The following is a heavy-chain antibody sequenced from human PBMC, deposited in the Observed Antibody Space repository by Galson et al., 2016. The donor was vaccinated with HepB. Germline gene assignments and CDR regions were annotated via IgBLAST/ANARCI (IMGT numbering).Heavy chain of an antibody. J-gene: IGHJ2*01. V-gene: IGHV4-59*01. D-gene: IGHD3-16*01. CDR2: IYYSGGT. Sequence: LSLTCSVSGASISSYYWSWIRQPPGKGLEWIGYIYYSGGTNYNPSLKSRVTISVDTSKNQFSLRLSSVTAADTAVYYCARGGDWYFDLWGRGTLVTVSS. CDR1: GASISSYY. CDR3: ARGGDWYFDL.